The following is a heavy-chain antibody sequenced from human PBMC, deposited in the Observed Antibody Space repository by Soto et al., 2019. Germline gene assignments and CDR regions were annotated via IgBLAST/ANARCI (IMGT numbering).Heavy chain of an antibody. CDR3: ARIGYSSSSFDY. D-gene: IGHD6-6*01. CDR1: GFTFSVYW. V-gene: IGHV3-7*05. J-gene: IGHJ4*02. CDR2: IKQDGTEV. Sequence: EVQLVESGGGLVQRGGSLGLSCAAFGFTFSVYWMSWVRQAPGEGLEWVANIKQDGTEVDQVGSLRGRFTISRDNAKNSVYLQMNSLRVEDTAVYYCARIGYSSSSFDYWGQGTLVTVSS.